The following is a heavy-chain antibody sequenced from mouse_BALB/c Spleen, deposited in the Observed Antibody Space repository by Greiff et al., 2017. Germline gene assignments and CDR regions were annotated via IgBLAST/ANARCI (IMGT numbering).Heavy chain of an antibody. V-gene: IGHV7-1*02. CDR2: SGNKANDYTT. J-gene: IGHJ3*01. CDR3: ARDLYYGNYWFAY. Sequence: EVQGVESGGGLVQPGGSLRLSCATSGFTFSDFYMEWVRQPPGKRLEWIAASGNKANDYTTEYSASVKGRFIVSRDTSQSILYLQMNALRAEDTAIYYCARDLYYGNYWFAYWGQGTLVTVSA. CDR1: GFTFSDFY. D-gene: IGHD2-1*01.